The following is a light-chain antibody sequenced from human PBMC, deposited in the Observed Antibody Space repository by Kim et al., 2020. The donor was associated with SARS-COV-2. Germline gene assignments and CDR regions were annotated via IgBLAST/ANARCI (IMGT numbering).Light chain of an antibody. CDR3: NCRDNSHNVM. V-gene: IGLV3-19*01. CDR1: SLRNWH. CDR2: SKN. Sequence: VALGQTVTITGQEDSLRNWHGSWFQQKPGQAPRLVIYSKNNRPSGIPDRFSGFTSGDTASLTITGAQAEDEADYYCNCRDNSHNVMFGGGTQLTVL. J-gene: IGLJ3*02.